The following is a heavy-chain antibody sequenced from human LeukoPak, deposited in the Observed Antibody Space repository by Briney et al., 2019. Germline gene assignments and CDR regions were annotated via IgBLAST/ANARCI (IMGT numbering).Heavy chain of an antibody. V-gene: IGHV4-39*07. Sequence: SETLSLTCTVSGGSISSSSYYWGWIRQPPGKGLEWIGSIYYSGSTYYNPSLKSRVTISVDTSKNQFSLKLSSVTAADTAVYYCARSLSSGYDFWSGHYGGWFDPWGQGTLVTVSS. CDR3: ARSLSSGYDFWSGHYGGWFDP. CDR2: IYYSGST. D-gene: IGHD3-3*01. J-gene: IGHJ5*02. CDR1: GGSISSSSYY.